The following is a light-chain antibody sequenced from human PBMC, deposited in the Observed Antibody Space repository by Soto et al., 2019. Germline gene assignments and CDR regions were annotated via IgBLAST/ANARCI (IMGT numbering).Light chain of an antibody. CDR3: QQYGSSPTFT. V-gene: IGKV3-11*01. CDR2: DVS. CDR1: QSVGKY. J-gene: IGKJ3*01. Sequence: EIVLTQSPATLSLSPGERATLSCRSSQSVGKYLAWYQQWPGQAPRLLMFDVSYRATGTPARFSGSGSGTDFTIPISSLESEDFAVYYCQQYGSSPTFTFGPGTKVDIK.